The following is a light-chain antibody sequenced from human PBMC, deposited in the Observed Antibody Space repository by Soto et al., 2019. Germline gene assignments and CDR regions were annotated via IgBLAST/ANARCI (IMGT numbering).Light chain of an antibody. J-gene: IGLJ2*01. Sequence: QSALTQPASLSGSPGQSITISCTGTSSDVGGYKYVSWYQHHPGEAPKLIIYEVSNRPSGVSNRFSGSKSGNTASLTISGLQADDESHYYCSSTCSGSTPLLFGGGTQLTVL. CDR2: EVS. CDR1: SSDVGGYKY. V-gene: IGLV2-14*01. CDR3: SSTCSGSTPLL.